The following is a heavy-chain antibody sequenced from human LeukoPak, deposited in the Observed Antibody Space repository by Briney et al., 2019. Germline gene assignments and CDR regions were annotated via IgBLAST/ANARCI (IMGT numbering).Heavy chain of an antibody. CDR3: ARDGSSFDY. J-gene: IGHJ4*02. V-gene: IGHV3-7*01. CDR2: IKQDGSEI. D-gene: IGHD3-10*01. Sequence: GGSLRLSCAASGFTFSNYWMSWVHQAPGKGLEWVANIKQDGSEIYYVDSVKGRFTISRDNAKSSLYLQMNSLRAEDTAVYYCARDGSSFDYWGLGTLVTVSS. CDR1: GFTFSNYW.